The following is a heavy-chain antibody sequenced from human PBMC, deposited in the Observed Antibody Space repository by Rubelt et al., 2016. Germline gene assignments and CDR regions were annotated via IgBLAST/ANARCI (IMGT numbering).Heavy chain of an antibody. V-gene: IGHV4-39*01. Sequence: QLQLQESGPGLVKPSETLSLTCIISGGSISSSSHYWGWIRQPPGKGLEWVGSIYYSGLSYYNPSLKSRVTISIDTANNPSALKLNSVTAADTAVYDCARLYTSSGRPDGGGIYWGRGTLVAVSS. CDR2: IYYSGLS. J-gene: IGHJ4*02. D-gene: IGHD3-22*01. CDR1: GGSISSSSHY. CDR3: ARLYTSSGRPDGGGIY.